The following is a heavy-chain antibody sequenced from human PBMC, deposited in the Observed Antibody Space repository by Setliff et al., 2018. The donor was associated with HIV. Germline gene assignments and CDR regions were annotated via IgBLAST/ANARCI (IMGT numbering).Heavy chain of an antibody. D-gene: IGHD1-7*01. CDR2: IFASGST. J-gene: IGHJ4*02. CDR1: GGSISTYY. CDR3: ARHGTWNSQRFHFDY. V-gene: IGHV4-4*07. Sequence: PSETLSLTCTVSGGSISTYYLTWIRQPAGKGLEWIGRIFASGSTNYNPSLESRVTISVDKSKNQFSLKLNSVTAADTAVYYCARHGTWNSQRFHFDYWGQGTPVTVSS.